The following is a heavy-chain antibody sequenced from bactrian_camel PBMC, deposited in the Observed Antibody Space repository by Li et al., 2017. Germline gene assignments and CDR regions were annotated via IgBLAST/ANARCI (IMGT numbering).Heavy chain of an antibody. J-gene: IGHJ6*01. V-gene: IGHV3S66*01. Sequence: DVQLVESGGGAVQAGGSLRLSCIASGFTFEDSDMGWYRQAPGSECELVSSISSDGSTYYADSVKGRFTISKDNVLNILYLQMDNLKPEDSATYRCAASWDVTAREALGSIASPEFGYWGEGTQVTVS. D-gene: IGHD3*01. CDR3: AASWDVTAREALGSIASPEFGY. CDR2: ISSDGST. CDR1: GFTFEDSD.